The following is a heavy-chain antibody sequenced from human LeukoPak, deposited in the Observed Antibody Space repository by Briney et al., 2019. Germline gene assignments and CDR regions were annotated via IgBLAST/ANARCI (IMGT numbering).Heavy chain of an antibody. CDR2: ISGSGGST. Sequence: PGGSLRLSCAASGFTFSSYAMSWVRQAPGKGLEGVSAISGSGGSTYYADSVKGRFTISRDNSKNTLYLQMSSLRAEDTAVYYCAKDLHYDILTGYYNYWGQGTLVTVSS. J-gene: IGHJ4*02. V-gene: IGHV3-23*01. CDR1: GFTFSSYA. D-gene: IGHD3-9*01. CDR3: AKDLHYDILTGYYNY.